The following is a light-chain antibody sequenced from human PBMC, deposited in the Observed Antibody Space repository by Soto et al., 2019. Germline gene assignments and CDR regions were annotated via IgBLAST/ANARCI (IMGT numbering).Light chain of an antibody. Sequence: VVTQSPASLSVSPGDRVTISCRAGPISSNLAWHQQRPGQAPRLLIYGASVRATGVPARFSGSGSGTEFTLTINSLQSEDYAVYFCQQYNNWPYTFGQGSKVEI. V-gene: IGKV3-15*01. CDR2: GAS. CDR3: QQYNNWPYT. J-gene: IGKJ2*01. CDR1: PISSN.